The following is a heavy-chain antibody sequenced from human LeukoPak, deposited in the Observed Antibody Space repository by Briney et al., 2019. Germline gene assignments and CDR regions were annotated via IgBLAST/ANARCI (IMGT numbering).Heavy chain of an antibody. CDR1: GFTFSSYG. CDR3: ARALGLNYYGSGSYYPPVY. V-gene: IGHV3-33*08. J-gene: IGHJ4*02. Sequence: WGSLRLSCAASGFTFSSYGMHWVRQAPGKGLEWVAVIWYDGSNKYYADSVKGRFTISRDNSKNTLYLQMNSLRAEDTAVYYCARALGLNYYGSGSYYPPVYWGQGTLVTVSS. D-gene: IGHD3-10*01. CDR2: IWYDGSNK.